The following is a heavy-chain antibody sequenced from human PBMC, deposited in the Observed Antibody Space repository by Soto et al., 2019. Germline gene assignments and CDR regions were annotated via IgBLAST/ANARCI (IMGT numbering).Heavy chain of an antibody. V-gene: IGHV4-34*01. CDR2: INHSGST. J-gene: IGHJ4*02. D-gene: IGHD1-20*01. CDR3: ARGFRVTGTTWVY. Sequence: SETLSLTCAVYGGSFSGYYWSWIRQPPGKGLEWIGEINHSGSTNYNPSLKSRVTISVDTSKNQFSLKLSSVTAADTAVYYCARGFRVTGTTWVYWGQGTLVTVSS. CDR1: GGSFSGYY.